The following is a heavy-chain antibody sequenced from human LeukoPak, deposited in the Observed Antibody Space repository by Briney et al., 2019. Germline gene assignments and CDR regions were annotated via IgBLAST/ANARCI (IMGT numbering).Heavy chain of an antibody. J-gene: IGHJ4*02. CDR2: ISSTSTYI. Sequence: GGSLRLSCAASGFTFSSYSMNWVRQAPGKGLEWVSSISSTSTYIYYADSMKGRFIISRDNARNSLYLEMNSLRAEDTAVYYCARIIGISGTYPTDYWGQGTLVTVSS. V-gene: IGHV3-21*06. CDR3: ARIIGISGTYPTDY. D-gene: IGHD1-26*01. CDR1: GFTFSSYS.